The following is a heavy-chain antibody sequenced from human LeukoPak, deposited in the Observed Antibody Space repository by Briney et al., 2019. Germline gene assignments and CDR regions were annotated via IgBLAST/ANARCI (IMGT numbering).Heavy chain of an antibody. CDR1: GGSFSGYY. D-gene: IGHD3-10*01. J-gene: IGHJ5*02. CDR3: AASGGPINWFDP. V-gene: IGHV4-34*01. Sequence: SETLSLTCAVYGGSFSGYYWGWIRQPPGKGLQWIGEITHNGYTNYNPALKSRVTISIDTSKNEFSLKVSSVTAADMAIYYCAASGGPINWFDPWGQGTLDTVSS. CDR2: ITHNGYT.